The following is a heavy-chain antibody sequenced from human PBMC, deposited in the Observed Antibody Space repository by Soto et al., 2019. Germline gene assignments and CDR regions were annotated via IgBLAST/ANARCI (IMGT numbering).Heavy chain of an antibody. Sequence: ASVKVSCKTSGGTFSNDIITWVRQAPGQGLEWMGWVDPNGGGSNSAQKFQGSVTMTWDTSITTAYLDLTRLTTNDTATYFCATWVDYGDFEGFDFWGQGTLVTVSS. CDR2: VDPNGGGS. D-gene: IGHD4-17*01. CDR3: ATWVDYGDFEGFDF. CDR1: GGTFSNDI. V-gene: IGHV1-2*04. J-gene: IGHJ4*02.